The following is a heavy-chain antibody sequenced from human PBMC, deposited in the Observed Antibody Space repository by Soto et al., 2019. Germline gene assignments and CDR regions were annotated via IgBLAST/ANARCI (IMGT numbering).Heavy chain of an antibody. CDR1: GGPLSGYY. J-gene: IGHJ5*02. CDR2: INHSGST. CDR3: ARAPCCIIAAAGTRRWFDP. D-gene: IGHD6-13*01. V-gene: IGHV4-34*01. Sequence: SSETLSLTCAVYGGPLSGYYWSWIRQPPGKGLEWIGEINHSGSTNYNPSLKSRVTISVDTSKNQFSLKLSSVTAADTAVYYCARAPCCIIAAAGTRRWFDPWGQGTLVTVSS.